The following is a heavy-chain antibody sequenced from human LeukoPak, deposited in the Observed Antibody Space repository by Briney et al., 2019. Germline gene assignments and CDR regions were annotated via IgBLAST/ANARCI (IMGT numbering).Heavy chain of an antibody. V-gene: IGHV4-4*07. CDR3: ARFPHY. CDR2: IYTSGST. J-gene: IGHJ4*02. Sequence: PSETRSLTCTGSGGSISSYYWSWIRQPAGKGLEWIGRIYTSGSTNYNPSLKSRVTMSVDTSKNQFSLKLSSVTAADPAIYYCARFPHYWGRGTLVTVSS. CDR1: GGSISSYY.